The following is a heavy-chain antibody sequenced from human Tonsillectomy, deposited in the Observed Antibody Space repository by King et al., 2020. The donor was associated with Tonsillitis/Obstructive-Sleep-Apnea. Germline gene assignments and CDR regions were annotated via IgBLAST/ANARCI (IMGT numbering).Heavy chain of an antibody. V-gene: IGHV4-39*01. CDR3: ARHSEHDDFSYYYYMDV. Sequence: QLQESGPGLVKPSETLSLTCSVSGGSISSSDYYWGWIRQPPGKGLEWIATIYYNGDTYYNPSLKSRVTMSVDTSRNHFSLKLASVTAADTAVYYCARHSEHDDFSYYYYMDVWGKGTTVTVSS. CDR2: IYYNGDT. CDR1: GGSISSSDYY. J-gene: IGHJ6*03. D-gene: IGHD4-17*01.